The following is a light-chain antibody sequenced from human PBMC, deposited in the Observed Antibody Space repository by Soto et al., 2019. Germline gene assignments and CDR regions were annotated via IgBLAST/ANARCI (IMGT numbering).Light chain of an antibody. CDR1: QTVSGNS. CDR3: QQYDNWPLYT. V-gene: IGKV3-20*01. J-gene: IGKJ2*01. Sequence: EIVLTQSPGTLSLSPGERATLSCRASQTVSGNSLAWYQQKPGQAPRLLIDSVFRRPTGIPDRFSGSGSGTDFTLTINRLEPEDFAVYYCQQYDNWPLYTFGQGTKLEIK. CDR2: SVF.